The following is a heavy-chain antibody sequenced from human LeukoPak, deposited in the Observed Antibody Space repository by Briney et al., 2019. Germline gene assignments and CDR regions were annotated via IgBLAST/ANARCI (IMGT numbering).Heavy chain of an antibody. J-gene: IGHJ6*03. V-gene: IGHV4-34*01. D-gene: IGHD3-16*01. CDR1: GGSFSGYY. CDR2: INHSGST. Sequence: SETLSLTCAVYGGSFSGYYWSWIRQPPGKGLEWIGEINHSGSTNYNPSLKSRVTISVDTSKNQFSLKLSSVTAADTAVYYCALAGARGTYYYYMDVWGKGTTVTVSS. CDR3: ALAGARGTYYYYMDV.